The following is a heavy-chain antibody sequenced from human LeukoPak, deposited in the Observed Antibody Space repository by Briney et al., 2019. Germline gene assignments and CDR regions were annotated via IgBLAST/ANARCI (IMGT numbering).Heavy chain of an antibody. Sequence: GESLQISCQGSGYRFTSYWIGWVRPVPGKGLEWVGIIYPGDSDTRYSPSFQGQVTISADKSISTAYLQWSSLKASDTAMYYCARRIAVAGDDAFDIWGQGTMVTVSS. CDR3: ARRIAVAGDDAFDI. CDR2: IYPGDSDT. J-gene: IGHJ3*02. CDR1: GYRFTSYW. V-gene: IGHV5-51*01. D-gene: IGHD6-19*01.